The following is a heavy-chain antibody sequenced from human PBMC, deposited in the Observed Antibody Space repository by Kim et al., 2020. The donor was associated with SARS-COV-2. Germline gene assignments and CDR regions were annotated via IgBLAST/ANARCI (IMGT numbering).Heavy chain of an antibody. CDR1: GYTFTSYY. D-gene: IGHD1-26*01. J-gene: IGHJ4*02. Sequence: ASVKVSCKASGYTFTSYYMHWVRQAPGQGLEWMGIINPSGGSTSYAQKFQGRVTMTRDTSTSTVYMELSSLRSEDTAVYYCARSNSGSYYSAAPTNWDYWGQGTLVTVSS. CDR3: ARSNSGSYYSAAPTNWDY. V-gene: IGHV1-46*01. CDR2: INPSGGST.